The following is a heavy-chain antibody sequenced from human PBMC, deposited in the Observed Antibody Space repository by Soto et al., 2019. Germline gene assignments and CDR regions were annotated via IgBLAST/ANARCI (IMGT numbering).Heavy chain of an antibody. J-gene: IGHJ6*02. CDR2: INSDGSST. Sequence: PGGSLRLSCAASGFTFSSYWMHWVRQAPGKGLVWVSRINSDGSSTSYADSVKGRFTISRDNAKNTLYLQMNSLRAEDTAVYYCARDWRYRSYSGYYYYGIDVWGQGTTVTVS. D-gene: IGHD6-19*01. CDR1: GFTFSSYW. V-gene: IGHV3-74*01. CDR3: ARDWRYRSYSGYYYYGIDV.